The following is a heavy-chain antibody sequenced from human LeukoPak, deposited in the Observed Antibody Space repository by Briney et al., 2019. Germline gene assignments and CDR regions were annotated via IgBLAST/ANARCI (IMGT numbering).Heavy chain of an antibody. V-gene: IGHV1-69*05. D-gene: IGHD7-27*01. CDR1: GGTFSSYA. CDR2: IIPIFGTA. Sequence: SVKVSCKASGGTFSSYAISWVRQAPGQGLEWMGGIIPIFGTANYAQKLQGRVTMTTDTSTSTAYMELRSLRSDDAAVYYCARDGPLGVVDYWGQGTLVTVSS. CDR3: ARDGPLGVVDY. J-gene: IGHJ4*02.